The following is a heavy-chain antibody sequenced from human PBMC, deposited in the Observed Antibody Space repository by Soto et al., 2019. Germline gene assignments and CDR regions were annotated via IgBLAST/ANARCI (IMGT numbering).Heavy chain of an antibody. D-gene: IGHD3-10*01. J-gene: IGHJ5*02. Sequence: GGSLRLSCAASGFTFRSYWMSWVRQAPGKGLEWVANIKQDGSEKYYVDSVKGRFTISRDNAKNSLYLQMNSLRAEDTAVYYCARDAVIGNWFDPWGQGTLVTVSS. CDR3: ARDAVIGNWFDP. CDR2: IKQDGSEK. CDR1: GFTFRSYW. V-gene: IGHV3-7*01.